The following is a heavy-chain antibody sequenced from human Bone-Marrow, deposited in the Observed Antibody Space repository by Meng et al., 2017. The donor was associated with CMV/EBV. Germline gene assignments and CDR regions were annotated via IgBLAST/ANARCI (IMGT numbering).Heavy chain of an antibody. V-gene: IGHV1-46*01. CDR2: INPGGVST. CDR1: GYTFTSYY. D-gene: IGHD3-10*01. J-gene: IGHJ4*02. CDR3: ARVPAYYYGSGIQTLFDY. Sequence: ASVKVSCKTSGYTFTSYYIHWVRQAPGQGLEWMGIINPGGVSTTYSQKFQGRVTMTSDASTSTVYMELNSLRSDDTAVYYCARVPAYYYGSGIQTLFDYWGQGTLVTVSS.